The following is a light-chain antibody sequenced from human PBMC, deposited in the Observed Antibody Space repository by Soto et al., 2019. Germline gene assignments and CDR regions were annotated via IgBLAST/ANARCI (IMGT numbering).Light chain of an antibody. J-gene: IGLJ2*01. CDR2: EVT. Sequence: QSALTQPPSASGSPGQSVTISCTGTSSDVGGYNYVSWYQQYPGKAPKLMLYEVTKRPSGVPDRFSGSKSGNTASLTVSGLQADDEAEYFCSSYAGTTNHVVFGGGTKVTVL. V-gene: IGLV2-8*01. CDR1: SSDVGGYNY. CDR3: SSYAGTTNHVV.